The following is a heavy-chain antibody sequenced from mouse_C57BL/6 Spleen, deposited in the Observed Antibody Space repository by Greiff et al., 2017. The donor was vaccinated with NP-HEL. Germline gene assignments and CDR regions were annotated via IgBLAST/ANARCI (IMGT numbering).Heavy chain of an antibody. J-gene: IGHJ3*01. V-gene: IGHV1-26*01. CDR2: INPNNGGT. CDR1: GYTFTDYY. CDR3: ARGGRFAY. Sequence: EVQLKQSGPELVKPGASVKISCKASGYTFTDYYMNWVKQSHGKSLEWIGDINPNNGGTSYNQKFKGKATLTVDKSSSTAYMELRSLTSEDSAVYYCARGGRFAYWGQGTLVTVSA.